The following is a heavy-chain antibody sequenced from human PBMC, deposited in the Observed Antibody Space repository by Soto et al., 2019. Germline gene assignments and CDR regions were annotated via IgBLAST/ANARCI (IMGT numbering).Heavy chain of an antibody. CDR3: TIVRVADSALDP. D-gene: IGHD3-10*02. CDR1: GFIFSNNG. V-gene: IGHV3-30*02. CDR2: MSYYGSDT. J-gene: IGHJ5*02. Sequence: HPGGSLRLSCVGSGFIFSNNGRHWGRQTPGTGIEWVAFMSYYGSDTFYADSVKDRFTIARDNSKNTLFLHMSNLRAEDTAMYYCTIVRVADSALDPWGQGTPVTVSS.